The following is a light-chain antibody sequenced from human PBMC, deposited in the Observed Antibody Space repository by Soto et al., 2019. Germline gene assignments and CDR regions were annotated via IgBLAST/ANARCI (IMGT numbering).Light chain of an antibody. V-gene: IGLV2-14*01. Sequence: QSVLPQPASVSGSPRQSITISCTGASSDVGGYTYVSWYQQHPGKAPKLMIYEVNNRPSGVSNRFSGSKSGNTASLTISGLQAEDEADYYCFSFTSTNTHVFGSGTKVTVL. J-gene: IGLJ1*01. CDR2: EVN. CDR3: FSFTSTNTHV. CDR1: SSDVGGYTY.